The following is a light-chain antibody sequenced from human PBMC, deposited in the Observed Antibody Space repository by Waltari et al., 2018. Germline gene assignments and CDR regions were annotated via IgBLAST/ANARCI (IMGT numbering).Light chain of an antibody. V-gene: IGLV2-14*03. CDR1: SSDVGAYNF. Sequence: QSALTQPASVSGSPGQSITISCAGTSSDVGAYNFVSWYQQHPGKAPKLMIYDVSNRPSGVSNRFAGSKSGNTASLTISGLQAEDEADYYCSSYRNSIPFYVFGPGTKVTVL. CDR3: SSYRNSIPFYV. CDR2: DVS. J-gene: IGLJ1*01.